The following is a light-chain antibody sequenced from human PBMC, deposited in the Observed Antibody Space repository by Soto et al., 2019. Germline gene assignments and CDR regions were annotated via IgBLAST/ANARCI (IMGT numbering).Light chain of an antibody. CDR2: DVS. J-gene: IGLJ1*01. Sequence: QSALTQPASVSGAPGQSITISCTGTSSDVGGYNYVSWYQQLPDKAPKLMIYDVSDRPSGVSNRFSGSKSGNTASLTISGLQAEDEDDYYCSSYTSSSLYVFGTGTKVTVL. CDR3: SSYTSSSLYV. CDR1: SSDVGGYNY. V-gene: IGLV2-14*01.